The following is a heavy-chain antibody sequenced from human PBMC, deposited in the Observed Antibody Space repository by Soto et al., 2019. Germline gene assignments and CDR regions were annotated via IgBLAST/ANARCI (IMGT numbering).Heavy chain of an antibody. V-gene: IGHV4-39*01. CDR2: IYYSGST. Sequence: SETLSLTCTVSGGSISSSSYYWGWIRQPPGKGLEWIGSIYYSGSTNYNPSLKSRVTMSVDTSKNQFSLKLTSVTAADAAVYYCARHQAGPFDYWGQGTLVTVSS. CDR1: GGSISSSSYY. J-gene: IGHJ4*02. D-gene: IGHD6-13*01. CDR3: ARHQAGPFDY.